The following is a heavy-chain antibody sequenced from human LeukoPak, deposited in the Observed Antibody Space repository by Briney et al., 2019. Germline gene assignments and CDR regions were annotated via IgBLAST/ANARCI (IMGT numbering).Heavy chain of an antibody. CDR3: AKEGPPSSGWPFDY. D-gene: IGHD6-19*01. CDR1: GFTFSSYA. J-gene: IGHJ4*02. V-gene: IGHV3-23*01. Sequence: PGGSLRLSCAASGFTFSSYALSWVRRAPGKGLEWVSAISDSGITTYYADSVKGRFTVSRDNSKNTLYLQMNSLRAEDTALYYCAKEGPPSSGWPFDYWGQGTLVTVSS. CDR2: ISDSGITT.